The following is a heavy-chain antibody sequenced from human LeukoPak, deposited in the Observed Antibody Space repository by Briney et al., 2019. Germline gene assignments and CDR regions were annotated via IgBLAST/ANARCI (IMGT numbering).Heavy chain of an antibody. CDR1: GGSFSGYY. V-gene: IGHV4-34*01. CDR2: INHSGST. D-gene: IGHD2-8*01. Sequence: SETLSLTCAVYGGSFSGYYWSWIRQPPGKGLEWIGDINHSGSTNYNPSIKSRVTISVDTSKNQFSMMLSSVTAADTAVYYCASGMLYYSDAFDIWGQGTMVTVSS. J-gene: IGHJ3*02. CDR3: ASGMLYYSDAFDI.